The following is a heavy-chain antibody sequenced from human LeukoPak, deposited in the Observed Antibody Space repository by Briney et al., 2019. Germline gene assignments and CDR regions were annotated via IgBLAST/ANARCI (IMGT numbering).Heavy chain of an antibody. CDR2: INHSGST. CDR3: ARAGGEFCCTNGVCYDARYYFDY. V-gene: IGHV4-34*01. D-gene: IGHD2-8*01. J-gene: IGHJ4*02. CDR1: GGSFSGYY. Sequence: SETLSLTCAVYGGSFSGYYWSWIRQPPGKGLEWIGEINHSGSTNYNPSLKSRVTISVDTSKNQFSLKLSSVTAADTAVYYCARAGGEFCCTNGVCYDARYYFDYWGQGTLVTVSS.